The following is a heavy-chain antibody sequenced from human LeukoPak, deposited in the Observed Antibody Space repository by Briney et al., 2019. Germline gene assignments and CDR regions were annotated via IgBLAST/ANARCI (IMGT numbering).Heavy chain of an antibody. Sequence: PSETLSLTCTVSGGSISSGGYYWSWIRQHPGKGLEWIGYIYYSGSTYYNPSLKSRVTISVDTSKNQFSLKLSSVTAPDTAVYYCATGEYCSSTSCYPFDYWGQGTLVTVSS. CDR1: GGSISSGGYY. V-gene: IGHV4-31*03. CDR2: IYYSGST. CDR3: ATGEYCSSTSCYPFDY. D-gene: IGHD2-2*01. J-gene: IGHJ4*02.